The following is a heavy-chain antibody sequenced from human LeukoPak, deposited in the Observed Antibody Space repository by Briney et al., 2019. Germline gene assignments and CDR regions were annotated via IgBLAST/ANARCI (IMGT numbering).Heavy chain of an antibody. Sequence: SETLSLTCAVSGGSISSGGYSWSWIRQPPGKGLEWIGYIYHSGSTYYNPSLKSRVTISVDRSKNQFSLKLSSVTAADTAVYYCARHGGRGYSYGLKSWGQGTLVTVSS. CDR2: IYHSGST. CDR1: GGSISSGGYS. J-gene: IGHJ4*02. CDR3: ARHGGRGYSYGLKS. V-gene: IGHV4-30-2*01. D-gene: IGHD5-18*01.